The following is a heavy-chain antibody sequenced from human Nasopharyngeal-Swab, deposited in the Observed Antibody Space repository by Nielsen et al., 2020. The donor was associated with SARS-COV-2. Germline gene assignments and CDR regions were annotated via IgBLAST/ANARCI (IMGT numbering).Heavy chain of an antibody. D-gene: IGHD2-15*01. CDR2: IYPGDSDA. J-gene: IGHJ5*01. CDR1: GFSFRNYW. CDR3: ARHDQVVADHTCFDS. Sequence: GESLKISCRASGFSFRNYWFGWVRQMSGHGLEWVGGIYPGDSDARYSTSFRGQVTMSVDKSTDTAYLHWSRLKSSDSGVYYCARHDQVVADHTCFDSWGLGTPVTVSS. V-gene: IGHV5-51*01.